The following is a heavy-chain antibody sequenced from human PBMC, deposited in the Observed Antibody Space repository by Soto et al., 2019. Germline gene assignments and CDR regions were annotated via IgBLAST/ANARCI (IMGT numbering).Heavy chain of an antibody. D-gene: IGHD2-15*01. V-gene: IGHV3-74*01. J-gene: IGHJ6*03. CDR3: ARGDCVGGSCYSLAGSFYYYMDV. CDR2: INSDGSVS. Sequence: EVKLVESGGGLAQPGGSLRLSCAASGFTFSNYWMYWVRQAPGQGLVWVSRINSDGSVSRYADSVKGRLTISRDNVKNTLYLQMNSLRVADTAVYYCARGDCVGGSCYSLAGSFYYYMDVWGKGNTVTVFS. CDR1: GFTFSNYW.